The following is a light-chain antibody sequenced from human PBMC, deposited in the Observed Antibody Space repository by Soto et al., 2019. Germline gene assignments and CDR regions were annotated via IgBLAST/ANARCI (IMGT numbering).Light chain of an antibody. V-gene: IGKV1-5*01. CDR2: EAS. Sequence: DIQMTQSPSTLSASVGDRVTITCRASQSIDTWLAWYQQKPGRAPKVLISEASSLQRGAPSRFSGSGSGTEFSLTISSLQPDDFATYYCQQYNSYSGTFGQGTKLEVK. J-gene: IGKJ2*01. CDR1: QSIDTW. CDR3: QQYNSYSGT.